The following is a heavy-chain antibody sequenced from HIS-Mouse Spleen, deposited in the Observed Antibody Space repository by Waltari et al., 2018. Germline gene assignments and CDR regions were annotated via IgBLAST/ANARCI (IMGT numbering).Heavy chain of an antibody. CDR2: IYYSGST. CDR1: GGSISSGGYY. V-gene: IGHV4-31*03. CDR3: ARAKVRGVIKDWYFDL. Sequence: QVQLQESGPGLVKPSQTLSLTCTVSGGSISSGGYYWSWIRQHPGKGLEWIGYIYYSGSTYYNPSLKSRVTISVDTSKNQFSLKLSSVTAADTAVYYCARAKVRGVIKDWYFDLWGRGTLVTVSS. D-gene: IGHD3-10*01. J-gene: IGHJ2*01.